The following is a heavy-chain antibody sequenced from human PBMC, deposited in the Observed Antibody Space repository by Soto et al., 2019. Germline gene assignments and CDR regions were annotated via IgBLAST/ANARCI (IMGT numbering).Heavy chain of an antibody. CDR2: ISVSGDNI. J-gene: IGHJ4*02. CDR3: ARDLGLLKSMFDY. D-gene: IGHD2-8*01. Sequence: LRLSCLASGFSFNSFNMNWIRRAPGRGLEWVASISVSGDNIYYGDSMQGRFTISRDNSKRSVFLDLNSLRVEDTAVYYCARDLGLLKSMFDYWGQGTLVTVSS. CDR1: GFSFNSFN. V-gene: IGHV3-21*01.